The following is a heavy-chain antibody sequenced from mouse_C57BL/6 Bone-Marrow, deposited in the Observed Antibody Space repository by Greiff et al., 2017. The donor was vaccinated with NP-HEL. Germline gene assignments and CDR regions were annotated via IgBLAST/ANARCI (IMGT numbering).Heavy chain of an antibody. J-gene: IGHJ1*03. Sequence: EVHLVESGGDLVKPGGSLKLSCAASGFTFSSYGMSWVRQTPDKRLEWVATISSGGSYTYYPDSVKGRFTISRDNAKNTLYLQMSSLKSEDTAMYYCATTVVATRGYFDVWGTGTTVTVSS. D-gene: IGHD1-1*01. CDR2: ISSGGSYT. V-gene: IGHV5-6*01. CDR1: GFTFSSYG. CDR3: ATTVVATRGYFDV.